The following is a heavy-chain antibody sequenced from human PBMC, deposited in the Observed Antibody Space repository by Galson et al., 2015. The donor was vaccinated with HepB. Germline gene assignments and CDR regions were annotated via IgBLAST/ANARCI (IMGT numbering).Heavy chain of an antibody. CDR2: INPSGGST. CDR3: AGVGSSSQYYYYYYGMDV. J-gene: IGHJ6*02. CDR1: GYTFTSYY. D-gene: IGHD6-13*01. Sequence: SVKVSCKASGYTFTSYYMHWVRQAPGQGLEWMGIINPSGGSTSYAQKFQGRVTMTRDTSTSTVYMELSSLRSEDTAVYYCAGVGSSSQYYYYYYGMDVWGQGTTVTVSS. V-gene: IGHV1-46*01.